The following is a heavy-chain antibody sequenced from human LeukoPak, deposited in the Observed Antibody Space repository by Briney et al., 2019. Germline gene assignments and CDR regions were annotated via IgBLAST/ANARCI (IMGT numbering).Heavy chain of an antibody. D-gene: IGHD2-2*01. J-gene: IGHJ4*02. CDR2: ITHGGDST. CDR1: GFTFSSYA. V-gene: IGHV3-23*01. CDR3: AKGACTSTSCPSDY. Sequence: PGGSLRLSCAASGFTFSSYAMSWVRQAPGKGLEWVSGITHGGDSTDYADSVKGRFTISRDNSKNTLYLQMNSLRAEDTAVYYCAKGACTSTSCPSDYWGQGTLVTVSS.